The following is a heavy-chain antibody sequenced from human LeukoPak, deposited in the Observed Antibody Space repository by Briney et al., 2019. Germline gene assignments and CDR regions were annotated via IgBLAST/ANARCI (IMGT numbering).Heavy chain of an antibody. V-gene: IGHV4-39*02. CDR2: IDYSGST. CDR3: AKEEEEIYYGSGSSLDY. J-gene: IGHJ4*02. CDR1: DGSINSTSSY. D-gene: IGHD3-10*01. Sequence: PSETLSLTCTVSDGSINSTSSYWGWVRQPPGKRLEWIGSIDYSGSTSYNPSLKSRVTISVDTSKNKVSLRLSSVTAADTAVYYCAKEEEEIYYGSGSSLDYWGQGTLVTVSS.